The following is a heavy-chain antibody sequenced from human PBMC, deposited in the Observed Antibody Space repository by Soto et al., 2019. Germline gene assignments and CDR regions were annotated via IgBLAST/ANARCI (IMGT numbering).Heavy chain of an antibody. CDR3: ARDECSGGSCYSGWFDP. D-gene: IGHD2-15*01. Sequence: SETLSLTCTVSGGSISSYYWSWIRQPPGKGLEWIGYIYYSGSTNYNPSLKSRVTISVDTSKNQFSLKLSSVTAADTAVYYCARDECSGGSCYSGWFDPWGQGTLVTVS. V-gene: IGHV4-59*01. CDR2: IYYSGST. CDR1: GGSISSYY. J-gene: IGHJ5*02.